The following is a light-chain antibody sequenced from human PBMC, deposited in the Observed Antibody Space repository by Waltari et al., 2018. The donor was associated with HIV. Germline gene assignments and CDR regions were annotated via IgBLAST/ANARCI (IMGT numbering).Light chain of an antibody. Sequence: QSVLTQPPSVSGAPGQRVTISCTGSTSNIGADYDVHWYQQLPGTAPKLLISGNKNRPSGVPARFSASKSGTSASLTITGLQAEDEADYFCQSYDITLSASVVFGGGTKLTVL. V-gene: IGLV1-40*01. CDR2: GNK. CDR1: TSNIGADYD. J-gene: IGLJ2*01. CDR3: QSYDITLSASVV.